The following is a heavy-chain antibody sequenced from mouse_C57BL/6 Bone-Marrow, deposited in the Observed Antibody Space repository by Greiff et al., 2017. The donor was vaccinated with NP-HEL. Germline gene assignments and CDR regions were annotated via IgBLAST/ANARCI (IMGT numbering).Heavy chain of an antibody. Sequence: QVQLKESGAELVRPGASVKLSCKASGYTFTDYYINWVKQRPGQGLEWIARIYPGSGNTYYNEKFKGKATLTAEKSSSTAYMQLSSLTSEDSADYFCTRSTVVAFDCWGQGTTLTVSS. CDR1: GYTFTDYY. D-gene: IGHD1-1*01. CDR3: TRSTVVAFDC. CDR2: IYPGSGNT. V-gene: IGHV1-76*01. J-gene: IGHJ2*01.